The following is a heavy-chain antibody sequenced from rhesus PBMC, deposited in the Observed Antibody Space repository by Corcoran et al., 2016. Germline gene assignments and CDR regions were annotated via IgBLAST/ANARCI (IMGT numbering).Heavy chain of an antibody. J-gene: IGHJ4*01. CDR3: ARFTKGGSGVWFFDY. CDR2: VGGGSGTT. CDR1: NYSIGIAYC. Sequence: QVQLQESGPGLVKPSETLSLTCAVSNYSIGIAYCWSGIRPPPAQGLEWIGYVGGGSGTTYYNPSLKSRVSISKDTSKNQFSLKLNSMSAADTAVYYCARFTKGGSGVWFFDYWGQGVLVTVSS. V-gene: IGHV4-127*01. D-gene: IGHD3-34*01.